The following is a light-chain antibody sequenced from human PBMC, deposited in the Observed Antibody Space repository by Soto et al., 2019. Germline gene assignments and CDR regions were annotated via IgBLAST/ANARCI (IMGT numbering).Light chain of an antibody. J-gene: IGLJ2*01. CDR1: SSDVGGYNY. CDR3: SSYAGGDSFGVI. CDR2: EVS. Sequence: QSVLTQPASVSGSPGQSITISCTGTSSDVGGYNYVSWYQQHPGKAPKLMIYEVSNRPSGVSNRFSGSKSGNTASLTISGLQAEDEADYYCSSYAGGDSFGVIFGGGTK. V-gene: IGLV2-14*01.